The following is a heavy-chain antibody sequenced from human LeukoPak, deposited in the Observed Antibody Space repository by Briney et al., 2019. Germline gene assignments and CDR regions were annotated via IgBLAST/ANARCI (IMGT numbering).Heavy chain of an antibody. D-gene: IGHD3-22*01. Sequence: ASVKVSCKVSGYTLTELSMHWVRQAPGKGLEWMGGFDPEDGETIYAQKFQGRVTMTEDTSTDTAYMELSSLRSEDTAVYYCATDRSLVDYYDSSGFDYWGQGTLVTVSS. CDR1: GYTLTELS. CDR3: ATDRSLVDYYDSSGFDY. V-gene: IGHV1-24*01. CDR2: FDPEDGET. J-gene: IGHJ4*02.